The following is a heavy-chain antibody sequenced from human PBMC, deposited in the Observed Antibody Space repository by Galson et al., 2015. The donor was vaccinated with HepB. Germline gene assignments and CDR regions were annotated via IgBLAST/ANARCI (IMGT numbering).Heavy chain of an antibody. D-gene: IGHD2-2*02. V-gene: IGHV1-69*13. CDR3: ARDRAYGYCSSTSCYSWGAFDI. CDR2: IIPIFGTA. CDR1: GGTFSSYA. Sequence: SVKVSCKASGGTFSSYAISWVRQAPGQGLEWMGGIIPIFGTANYAQKFQGRVTITADESTSTAYMELSSLRSEDTAVYYCARDRAYGYCSSTSCYSWGAFDIWGQGTMVTVPS. J-gene: IGHJ3*02.